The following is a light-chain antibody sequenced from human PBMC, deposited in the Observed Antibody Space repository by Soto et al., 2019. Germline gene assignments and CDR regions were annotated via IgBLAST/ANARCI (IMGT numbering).Light chain of an antibody. CDR1: QSVDNY. CDR2: ASS. Sequence: IVLTQSPGTLSLSPGESAALSCRASQSVDNYVAWYQQRPGQPPRLLLYASSRRAPGIPDGFSGSGSRTDFTLTISRLEPEDFARYYCQQFVNSPSFGQGTKLEI. V-gene: IGKV3-20*01. CDR3: QQFVNSPS. J-gene: IGKJ2*03.